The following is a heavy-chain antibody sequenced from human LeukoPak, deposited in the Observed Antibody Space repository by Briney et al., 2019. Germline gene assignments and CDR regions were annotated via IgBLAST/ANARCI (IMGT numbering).Heavy chain of an antibody. J-gene: IGHJ4*01. CDR2: MYNSGST. V-gene: IGHV4-4*07. CDR3: GRAGGGGYARY. CDR1: GASISNYY. Sequence: SETLSLTCTVSGASISNYYWSWIFQPAGKGLEWIGRMYNSGSTIYNPSLQSRVTMSLDTSSNHFSLNLISVTAAGTAVYYCGRAGGGGYARYRGQGTL. D-gene: IGHD5-12*01.